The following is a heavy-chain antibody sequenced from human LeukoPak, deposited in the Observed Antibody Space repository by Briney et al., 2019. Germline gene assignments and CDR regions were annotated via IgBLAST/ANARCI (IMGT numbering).Heavy chain of an antibody. Sequence: PGGSLRLSCAASGFTFSSYGMHWVRQAPGKGLEWVAVISYDGSNKYYADSVKGRFTISRDNSKKTLYLQMNSLRAEDKAVYYCAKDRSYYDSSGYYSFPDYWGQGTLVTVSS. V-gene: IGHV3-30*18. CDR2: ISYDGSNK. CDR1: GFTFSSYG. CDR3: AKDRSYYDSSGYYSFPDY. D-gene: IGHD3-22*01. J-gene: IGHJ4*02.